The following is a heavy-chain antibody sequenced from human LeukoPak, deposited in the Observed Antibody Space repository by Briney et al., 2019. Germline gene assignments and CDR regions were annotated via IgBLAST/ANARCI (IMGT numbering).Heavy chain of an antibody. D-gene: IGHD3-10*01. CDR3: ARDTHYYGSGSPAFDL. V-gene: IGHV3-23*01. CDR2: ISGSGGST. CDR1: GFTFSSYG. Sequence: GGTLRLSCAGSGFTFSSYGMSWVRQAPGKGLEWVSGISGSGGSTNYADSVKGRFPISRDNSKNSLYLQLNSLRAEDTALYYCARDTHYYGSGSPAFDLWGRGTMVTVSS. J-gene: IGHJ3*01.